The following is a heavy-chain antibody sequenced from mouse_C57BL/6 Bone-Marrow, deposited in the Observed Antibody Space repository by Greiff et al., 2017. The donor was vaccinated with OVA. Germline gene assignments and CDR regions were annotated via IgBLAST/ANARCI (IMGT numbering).Heavy chain of an antibody. J-gene: IGHJ2*01. CDR2: INPSSGYT. D-gene: IGHD2-10*01. Sequence: QVQLKESGAELAKPGASVKLSCKASGYTFTSYWMHWVKQRPGQGLEWIGYINPSSGYTKYNQKFKVKTALTADKSSSTAYMQLSSLTYEDSAVYYCARSSYRGFFDYWGQGTTLTVSS. V-gene: IGHV1-7*01. CDR1: GYTFTSYW. CDR3: ARSSYRGFFDY.